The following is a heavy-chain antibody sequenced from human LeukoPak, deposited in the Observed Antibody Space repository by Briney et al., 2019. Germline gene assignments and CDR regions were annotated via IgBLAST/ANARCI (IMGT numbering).Heavy chain of an antibody. D-gene: IGHD3-3*01. CDR2: IYSGVST. CDR3: AKDALSPRTIFGVVTIFDY. CDR1: GFTVSSNY. Sequence: GGSLRLSCAASGFTVSSNYMSWVRQAPGKGLEGDSVIYSGVSTYYADSVKGRFTISRHNSKNTLSLQMNSLRAEDTAVYYCAKDALSPRTIFGVVTIFDYWGQGTLVTVSS. V-gene: IGHV3-53*01. J-gene: IGHJ4*02.